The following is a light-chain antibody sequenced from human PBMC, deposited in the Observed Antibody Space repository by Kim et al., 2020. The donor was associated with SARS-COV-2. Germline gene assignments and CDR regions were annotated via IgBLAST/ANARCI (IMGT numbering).Light chain of an antibody. CDR3: QVWDSSSDLNWV. CDR2: YDS. V-gene: IGLV3-21*04. CDR1: NIGSKS. Sequence: SYELTQPPSVSVAPGKTARITCGGNNIGSKSVHWYQQKPGQAPVLVIYYDSDRPSGIPERFSGSNSRNTATLTISRVEAGDEADYYCQVWDSSSDLNWVFGGGTQLTVL. J-gene: IGLJ3*02.